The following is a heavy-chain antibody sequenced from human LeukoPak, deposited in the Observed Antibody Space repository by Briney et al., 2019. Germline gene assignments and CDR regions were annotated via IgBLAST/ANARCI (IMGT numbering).Heavy chain of an antibody. Sequence: GGSLRLSCEPSGFSLRSFWMTWVRQAPGKGGEGVANINQEGSEKYYGDSVKGRFTISRDNAKNTLYLEMNSLRAEDTAVYYCARVRFLEWSDYWGQGTLVTVSS. CDR2: INQEGSEK. CDR1: GFSLRSFW. J-gene: IGHJ4*02. CDR3: ARVRFLEWSDY. D-gene: IGHD3-3*01. V-gene: IGHV3-7*01.